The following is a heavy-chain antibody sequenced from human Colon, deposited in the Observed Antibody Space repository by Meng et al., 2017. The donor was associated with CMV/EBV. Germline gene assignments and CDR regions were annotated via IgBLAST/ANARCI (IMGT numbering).Heavy chain of an antibody. CDR1: GFSFRTSH. D-gene: IGHD2-2*01. Sequence: GESLKISCAASGFSFRTSHMHWVRQAPGKGLEWISYISSSGRDEYYADSVKGRFTISRDNAKNSVSLQMNALRVEDTAVYYCMRDLLPIRLIPAAQDYWGQGTLVTVSS. CDR2: ISSSGRDE. V-gene: IGHV3-21*05. CDR3: MRDLLPIRLIPAAQDY. J-gene: IGHJ4*02.